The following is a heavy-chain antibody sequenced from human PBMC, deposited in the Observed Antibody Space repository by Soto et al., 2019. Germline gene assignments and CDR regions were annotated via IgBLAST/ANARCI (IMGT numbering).Heavy chain of an antibody. CDR3: ARFHPESLLAEYYFDF. D-gene: IGHD3-3*02. V-gene: IGHV3-21*01. CDR2: ISTISNYI. CDR1: GFTFSSYS. Sequence: EVQLVESGGGLVKPGGSLRLSFVASGFTFSSYSMNWVRQAPGKGLRWASSISTISNYIYYADSVKGRFTISRDNAKNSLYLQMNSLRAEDTAVYYCARFHPESLLAEYYFDFWGQGTLVTVSS. J-gene: IGHJ4*02.